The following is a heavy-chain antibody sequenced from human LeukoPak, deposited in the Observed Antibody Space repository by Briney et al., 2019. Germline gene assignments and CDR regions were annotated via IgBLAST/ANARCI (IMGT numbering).Heavy chain of an antibody. J-gene: IGHJ4*02. Sequence: SETLSLTCAVYGGSFSGYYWSWIRQPPGKGLEWVGSIYYSGSTYYNPSLKSRVTISVDTSKNQFSLKLSSVTAADTAVYYCARVDYGDYVLDYWGQGTLVTVSS. D-gene: IGHD4-17*01. CDR1: GGSFSGYY. V-gene: IGHV4-34*01. CDR3: ARVDYGDYVLDY. CDR2: IYYSGST.